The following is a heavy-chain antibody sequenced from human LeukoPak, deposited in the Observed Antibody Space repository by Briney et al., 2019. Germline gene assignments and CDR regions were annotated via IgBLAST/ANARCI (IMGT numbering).Heavy chain of an antibody. V-gene: IGHV3-21*01. J-gene: IGHJ5*01. Sequence: SGGSLRLSCAASGFTFNSYSMNWVRQAPGKGLEWVSSISGSNSYIYYADSMKGRFTISRDNAKNSLYLQMNSLRAEDTAVYYCASQLVASPFDSWGQGTLVTVSS. CDR3: ASQLVASPFDS. CDR1: GFTFNSYS. D-gene: IGHD2-2*01. CDR2: ISGSNSYI.